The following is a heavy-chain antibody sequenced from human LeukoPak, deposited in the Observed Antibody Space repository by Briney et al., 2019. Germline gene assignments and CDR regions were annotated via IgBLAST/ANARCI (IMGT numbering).Heavy chain of an antibody. CDR3: ASSSGWLDDAFDI. CDR2: IYYSGST. Sequence: SETLSLTCTVSGGSISSYYWSWIRQPPGKGLEWIGYIYYSGSTNYNPPLKSRVTISVDTSKNQFSLKLSSVTAADTAVYYCASSSGWLDDAFDIWGQGTMVTVSS. D-gene: IGHD6-19*01. V-gene: IGHV4-59*01. J-gene: IGHJ3*02. CDR1: GGSISSYY.